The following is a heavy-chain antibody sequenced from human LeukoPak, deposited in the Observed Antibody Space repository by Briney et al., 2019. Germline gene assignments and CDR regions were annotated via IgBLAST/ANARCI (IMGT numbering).Heavy chain of an antibody. V-gene: IGHV4-59*01. CDR1: GGSISSYY. J-gene: IGHJ3*02. CDR2: IYYSGST. D-gene: IGHD2-2*01. CDR3: ARLTSIVVVPAAHDAFDI. Sequence: SETLSLTCTVSGGSISSYYWSWIRQPPGKGLEWIGYIYYSGSTNYNPSLKSRVTISVDTSKNQFSLKLSSVTAADTAVYYCARLTSIVVVPAAHDAFDIWGQGTMVTVSS.